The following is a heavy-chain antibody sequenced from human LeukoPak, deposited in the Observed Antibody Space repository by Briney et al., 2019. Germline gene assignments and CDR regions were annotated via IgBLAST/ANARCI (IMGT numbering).Heavy chain of an antibody. CDR2: IYFSGTA. J-gene: IGHJ5*02. CDR1: GGSISSGGHY. CDR3: ARPYYYDSRIDP. Sequence: SETLSLTCTVSGGSISSGGHYWSWIRQHPGKGLEWIGYIYFSGTAFYNPSLKSRVTISVDTSQNQFSLKLSSVTAADTAVYYCARPYYYDSRIDPWGQGTLVTVSS. V-gene: IGHV4-31*03. D-gene: IGHD3-22*01.